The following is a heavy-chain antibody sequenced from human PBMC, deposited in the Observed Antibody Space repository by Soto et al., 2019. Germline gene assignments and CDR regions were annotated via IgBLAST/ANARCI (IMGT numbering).Heavy chain of an antibody. CDR2: ISAYNGNT. V-gene: IGHV1-18*04. Sequence: ASVKVSRKASGYTFTSYGISWVRQAPGQGLEWMGWISAYNGNTNYAQKLQGRVTMTTDTSTSTAYMELRSLRSDDTAVYYCARAKPTYYDFWSGYYYYYGMDVWGQGTTVTVSS. J-gene: IGHJ6*02. CDR1: GYTFTSYG. CDR3: ARAKPTYYDFWSGYYYYYGMDV. D-gene: IGHD3-3*01.